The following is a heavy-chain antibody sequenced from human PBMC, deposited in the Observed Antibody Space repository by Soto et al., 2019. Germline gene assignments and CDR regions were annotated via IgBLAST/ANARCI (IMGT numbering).Heavy chain of an antibody. Sequence: EVQLVETGGGLVQPGGSLRLTCTVSGFTVRTDYMTWVRQAPGRGLEWVSVFYGGGSTYYAGSVKGRFTISRDYSKNMVYLQMNSLRVEDTAVYYCARGQGYYGMDVWGQGTTVTVSS. CDR3: ARGQGYYGMDV. CDR2: FYGGGST. V-gene: IGHV3-53*02. J-gene: IGHJ6*02. CDR1: GFTVRTDY.